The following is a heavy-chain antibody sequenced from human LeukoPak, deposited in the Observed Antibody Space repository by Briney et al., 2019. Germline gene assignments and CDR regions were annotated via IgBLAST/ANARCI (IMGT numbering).Heavy chain of an antibody. CDR2: INPSGGST. V-gene: IGHV1-46*01. J-gene: IGHJ5*02. CDR1: GYTFTSYY. CDR3: ARSLLTAGTPYNWFDP. D-gene: IGHD6-13*01. Sequence: GASVKVSCKASGYTFTSYYMHWVRQAPGQGLEWMGIINPSGGSTSYAQKFQGRVTMTRDMSTSTVYMELSSLRSEDTAVYYCARSLLTAGTPYNWFDPWGQGTLVTVSS.